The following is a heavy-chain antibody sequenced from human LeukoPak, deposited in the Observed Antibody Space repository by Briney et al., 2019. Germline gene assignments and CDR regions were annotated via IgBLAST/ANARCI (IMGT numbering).Heavy chain of an antibody. V-gene: IGHV4-39*01. D-gene: IGHD2-2*01. CDR2: ILYIGGT. J-gene: IGHJ5*02. CDR3: ARQEVGAGYCSSTSCAEPHWFDP. CDR1: GGSISSTRY. Sequence: SETLSLTCIVSGGSISSTRYWGWIRQPPGKGLEWIGTILYIGGTLYNPSLKSRVTISVDTSKNQFSLKLNSVTAADTAVYYCARQEVGAGYCSSTSCAEPHWFDPWGQGTLVTVSS.